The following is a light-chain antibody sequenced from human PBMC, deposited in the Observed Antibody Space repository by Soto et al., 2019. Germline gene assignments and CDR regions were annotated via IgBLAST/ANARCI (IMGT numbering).Light chain of an antibody. CDR2: WAS. V-gene: IGKV4-1*01. Sequence: DIVMTQSPDSLAVSLGERATINCKSSQSILYSSNNKNYLAWYQQRPGQPPKLLIYWASTRESGVSDRFNGSGSGTQSTHPISCLQTNDVAVYYRQQYYNTTPYTLGHGTKLEMK. J-gene: IGKJ2*01. CDR1: QSILYSSNNKNY. CDR3: QQYYNTTPYT.